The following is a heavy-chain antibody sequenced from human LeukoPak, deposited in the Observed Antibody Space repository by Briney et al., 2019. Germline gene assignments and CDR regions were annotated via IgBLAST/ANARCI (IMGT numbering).Heavy chain of an antibody. V-gene: IGHV3-11*01. CDR2: ISSSGSTI. J-gene: IGHJ4*02. Sequence: PGGSLRLSCAASGFTFSDYYMSWIRQAPGKGLEWVSYISSSGSTIYYADSVKGRFTISRDNAKNSLYLQMNSLRAEDTAVYYCARFPDYYDSSGYYNSYYFDYWGQGTLVTVSS. CDR3: ARFPDYYDSSGYYNSYYFDY. D-gene: IGHD3-22*01. CDR1: GFTFSDYY.